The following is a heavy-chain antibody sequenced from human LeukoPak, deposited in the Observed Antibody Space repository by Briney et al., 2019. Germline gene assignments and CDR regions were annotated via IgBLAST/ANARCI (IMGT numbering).Heavy chain of an antibody. CDR3: ARVRSSSQYYYYYMDV. CDR1: GYTFTSYY. Sequence: ASVKVSCKASGYTFTSYYMHWVRQAPGQGLEWMGWINPNSGGTNYAQKFQGRVTMTRDTSISTAYMELSRLRSDDTAVYYCARVRSSSQYYYYYMDVWGKGTTVTVSS. CDR2: INPNSGGT. D-gene: IGHD6-13*01. V-gene: IGHV1-2*02. J-gene: IGHJ6*03.